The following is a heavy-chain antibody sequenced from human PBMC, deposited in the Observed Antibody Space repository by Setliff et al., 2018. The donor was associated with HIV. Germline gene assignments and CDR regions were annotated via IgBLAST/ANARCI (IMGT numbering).Heavy chain of an antibody. CDR2: IEHDGSKK. Sequence: PGESLKISCAASGFTFSGYWMHWVRQAPGKGLEWVTFIEHDGSKKFYADSVKGRSTISRDNSKNTVYLQMNRLRAEDTAVYYCAKGYFDWLRAGTFDYWGQGSLVTVS. CDR3: AKGYFDWLRAGTFDY. D-gene: IGHD3-9*01. CDR1: GFTFSGYW. J-gene: IGHJ4*02. V-gene: IGHV3-30*02.